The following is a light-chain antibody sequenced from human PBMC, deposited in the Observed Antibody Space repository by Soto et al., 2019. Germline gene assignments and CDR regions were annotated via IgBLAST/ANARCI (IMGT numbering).Light chain of an antibody. V-gene: IGKV1-39*01. CDR1: QSISSY. CDR2: AAS. Sequence: IQMTPSPSSLSASVGDRVTITCRASQSISSYLNWYQQKPGKAPKLLIYAASSLQSGVPSRFSGSGSGTDFTLTISSLQPDDFATYYCQPYNSDSRTFGQGTKVDIK. CDR3: QPYNSDSRT. J-gene: IGKJ1*01.